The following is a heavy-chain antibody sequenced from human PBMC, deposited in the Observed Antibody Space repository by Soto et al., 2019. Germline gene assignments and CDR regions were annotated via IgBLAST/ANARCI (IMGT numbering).Heavy chain of an antibody. Sequence: GGSLRLSCAVSGFTFRSSPMSWVRRAPGKGLEWVSGISDGEGNKYYAESVRGRFTISRDNSKNTLYLQMNSLRAEDTAVYYCAKGPAAPLPPDYWGQGTLVTVSS. V-gene: IGHV3-23*01. J-gene: IGHJ4*02. CDR3: AKGPAAPLPPDY. CDR2: ISDGEGNK. CDR1: GFTFRSSP. D-gene: IGHD6-6*01.